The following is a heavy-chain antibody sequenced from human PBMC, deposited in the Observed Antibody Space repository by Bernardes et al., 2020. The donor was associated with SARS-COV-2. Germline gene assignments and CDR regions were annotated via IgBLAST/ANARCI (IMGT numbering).Heavy chain of an antibody. Sequence: ASVKVSCKASGYTFTSYGISWVRQAPGQGREWMGWNSAYNGNTNYAQKPQGRVTMTTDTSTSTAYMELRSLRSDDTAVYYCARGAAAGTNCYYYGMDVWGQGTTVTVSS. CDR2: NSAYNGNT. J-gene: IGHJ6*02. CDR1: GYTFTSYG. CDR3: ARGAAAGTNCYYYGMDV. D-gene: IGHD6-13*01. V-gene: IGHV1-18*04.